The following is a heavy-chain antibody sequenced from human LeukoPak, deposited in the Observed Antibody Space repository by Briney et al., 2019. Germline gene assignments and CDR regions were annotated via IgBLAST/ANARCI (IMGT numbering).Heavy chain of an antibody. CDR1: GFTVSSNY. CDR3: AKTPATKYSSSSSYFDY. CDR2: IYSGGST. D-gene: IGHD6-6*01. J-gene: IGHJ4*02. Sequence: GGSLRLSCAASGFTVSSNYMNWVRQAPGKGLEWVPVIYSGGSTYYADSVKGRFTISRDNSKNTLYLQMNSLRAEDTAVYYCAKTPATKYSSSSSYFDYWGQGTLVTVSS. V-gene: IGHV3-66*02.